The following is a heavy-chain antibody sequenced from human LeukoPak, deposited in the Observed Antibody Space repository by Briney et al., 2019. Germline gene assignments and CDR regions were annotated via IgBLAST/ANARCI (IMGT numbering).Heavy chain of an antibody. J-gene: IGHJ4*02. CDR3: ASSSGYYYYFDY. D-gene: IGHD3-22*01. V-gene: IGHV1-2*02. Sequence: ASVKVSCKASGYTFTGYYMHWVRQAPGQGLEWMGWINPNSGGTNYAQKFQGRVTMTRDTSISTACMELSRLRSDDTAVYYCASSSGYYYYFDYWGQGTLVTVSS. CDR1: GYTFTGYY. CDR2: INPNSGGT.